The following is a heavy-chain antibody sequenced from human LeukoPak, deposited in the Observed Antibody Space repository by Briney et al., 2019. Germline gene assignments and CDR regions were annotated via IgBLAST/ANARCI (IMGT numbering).Heavy chain of an antibody. CDR1: GFTFSSYS. D-gene: IGHD7-27*01. Sequence: GGSLRLSCAASGFTFSSYSMNWVRQAPGKGLEWVSYISSSSSTIYYADSVKGRFTISRDNAKNSLYLQMNSLRAEDTAVYYCAGEGLGIGDYWGQGTLVTVSS. V-gene: IGHV3-48*01. J-gene: IGHJ4*02. CDR2: ISSSSSTI. CDR3: AGEGLGIGDY.